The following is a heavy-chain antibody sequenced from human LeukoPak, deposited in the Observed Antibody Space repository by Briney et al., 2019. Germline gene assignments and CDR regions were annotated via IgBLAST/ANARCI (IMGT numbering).Heavy chain of an antibody. CDR1: GYTFTSYA. V-gene: IGHV1-3*01. CDR2: INAGNGNT. D-gene: IGHD2-15*01. Sequence: ASVKVSCKASGYTFTSYAMHWVRQAPGQRLEWMGWINAGNGNTKYSQKFQGRVTITRDTSASTAYMELSSLRSEDTAVYYCASTCSGGSCYGVDFDYWGQGTLVTVSS. J-gene: IGHJ4*02. CDR3: ASTCSGGSCYGVDFDY.